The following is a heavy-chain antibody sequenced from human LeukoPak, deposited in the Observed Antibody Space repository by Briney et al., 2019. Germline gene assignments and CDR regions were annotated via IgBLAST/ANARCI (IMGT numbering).Heavy chain of an antibody. D-gene: IGHD6-19*01. V-gene: IGHV1-2*02. CDR2: INPNSGGT. CDR3: ARGRSSEGYYYYYYMDV. CDR1: GYTFTGYY. Sequence: ASVKVSCKASGYTFTGYYMHWVRQAPGQGLEWMGWINPNSGGTNYAQKFQGRVTMTRDTSISTAYMELSRLRSEDTAVYYCARGRSSEGYYYYYYMDVWGKGTTVTVSS. J-gene: IGHJ6*03.